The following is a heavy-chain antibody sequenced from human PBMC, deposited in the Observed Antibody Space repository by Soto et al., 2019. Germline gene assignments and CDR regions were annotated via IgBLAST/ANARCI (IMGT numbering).Heavy chain of an antibody. CDR1: GDSVSSNSAA. Sequence: PSQTLSLTCAISGDSVSSNSAAWNWIRQSPSRGLEWLGRTYYRSKWYNDYAVSVKSRITINPDTSKNQFSLQLNSVTPEDTAVYYCARQPPGYCSSTSCPEKYYYYHYYMDVWGKGTTVTVSS. CDR2: TYYRSKWYN. V-gene: IGHV6-1*01. CDR3: ARQPPGYCSSTSCPEKYYYYHYYMDV. D-gene: IGHD2-2*01. J-gene: IGHJ6*03.